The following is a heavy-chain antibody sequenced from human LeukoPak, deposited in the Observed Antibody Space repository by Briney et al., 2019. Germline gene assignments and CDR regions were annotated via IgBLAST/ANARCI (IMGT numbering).Heavy chain of an antibody. D-gene: IGHD6-19*01. CDR3: ASAYSSGWYGPPDC. J-gene: IGHJ4*02. Sequence: ASVKVSCKAAGYTFTSYGIIWGRQAPGQGLEWMGWISANNGNTHYAQMFQGRVAMTTDTSTSIAYMELKSLTSHDTAVYFCASAYSSGWYGPPDCWGQGTLVTVSS. CDR2: ISANNGNT. V-gene: IGHV1-18*01. CDR1: GYTFTSYG.